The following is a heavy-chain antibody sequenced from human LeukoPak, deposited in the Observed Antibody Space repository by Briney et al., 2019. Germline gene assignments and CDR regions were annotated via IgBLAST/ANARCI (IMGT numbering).Heavy chain of an antibody. CDR3: ARDLRSSTSCYSDV. CDR1: GGSFSGYY. J-gene: IGHJ6*02. D-gene: IGHD2-2*01. V-gene: IGHV4-34*09. CDR2: INHSGST. Sequence: SETLSLTCAVYGGSFSGYYWSWIRQPPGKGLEWIGEINHSGSTNYNPSLKSRVTISVDTSKNQFSLKLSSLTAADTAVYYCARDLRSSTSCYSDVWGQGTTVTVSS.